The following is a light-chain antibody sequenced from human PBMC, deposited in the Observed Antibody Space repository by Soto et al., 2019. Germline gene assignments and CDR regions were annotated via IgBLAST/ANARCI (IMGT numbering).Light chain of an antibody. J-gene: IGKJ5*01. CDR3: QQYDNVPIT. Sequence: DIQMTQSPASLSASVGDRVAITCQASQDIRNYLNWYQQKQGKAPKLXIYDASNLETGVPSRFSGSGSGTDFTFTITSLQPQDIETYYCQQYDNVPITFGQGTRLEIK. CDR1: QDIRNY. V-gene: IGKV1-33*01. CDR2: DAS.